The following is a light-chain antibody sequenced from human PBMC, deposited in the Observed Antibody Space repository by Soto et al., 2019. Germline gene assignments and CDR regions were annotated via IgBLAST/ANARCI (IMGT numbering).Light chain of an antibody. J-gene: IGKJ3*01. CDR2: GAS. V-gene: IGKV3-20*01. CDR3: QQYGSSPFT. CDR1: QSVSGSY. Sequence: EIVLTQSPGTLSLSPWERATLSCRASQSVSGSYLAWYQQKPGQAPRPLIYGASSRATGIPDRFSGSGSGTDFTLTISRLEPEDFAVYYCQQYGSSPFTFGPGTKVDIK.